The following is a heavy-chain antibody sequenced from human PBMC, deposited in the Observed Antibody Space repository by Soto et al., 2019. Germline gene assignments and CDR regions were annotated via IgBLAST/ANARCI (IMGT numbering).Heavy chain of an antibody. CDR1: GGSISSGGYY. CDR2: IYYSGST. Sequence: SETLSLTCTVSGGSISSGGYYWSWIRQHPGKGLEWIGYIYYSGSTYYNPSLKSRVTISVDTSKNQFSLKLSSVTAADTAVYYCAGCTGGSCYFSYWGQGTLVTVSS. CDR3: AGCTGGSCYFSY. V-gene: IGHV4-31*03. J-gene: IGHJ4*02. D-gene: IGHD2-15*01.